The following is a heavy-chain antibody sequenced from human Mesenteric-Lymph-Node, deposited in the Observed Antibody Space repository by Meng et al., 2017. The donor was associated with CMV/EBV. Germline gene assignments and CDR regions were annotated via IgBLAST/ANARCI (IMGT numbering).Heavy chain of an antibody. CDR3: ARDGHYGSGMSWCDP. V-gene: IGHV4-59*01. CDR1: GGSMSGYY. CDR2: IYFTGTT. J-gene: IGHJ5*02. Sequence: SETLSLTCTVSGGSMSGYYWSWIRQPPEKELEWIGYIYFTGTTDYNPSLKSRVTLSIDTSKNQFSLELTSVTAADTAVYYCARDGHYGSGMSWCDPWGQGTLVTVSS. D-gene: IGHD3-10*01.